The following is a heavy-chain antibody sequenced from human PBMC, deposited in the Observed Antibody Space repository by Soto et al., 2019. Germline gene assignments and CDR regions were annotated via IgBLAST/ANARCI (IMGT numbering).Heavy chain of an antibody. J-gene: IGHJ6*02. CDR3: TTDRFLWFGELLSEGRDRLGYYYYYGMDV. CDR2: IKSKTDGGTT. Sequence: GGSLRLSCAASGFTFSNAWMNWVRQAPGKGLEWVGRIKSKTDGGTTDYAAPVKGRFTISRDDSKNTLYLQMNSLKTEDTAVYYCTTDRFLWFGELLSEGRDRLGYYYYYGMDVWGQGTTVTVSS. V-gene: IGHV3-15*07. CDR1: GFTFSNAW. D-gene: IGHD3-10*01.